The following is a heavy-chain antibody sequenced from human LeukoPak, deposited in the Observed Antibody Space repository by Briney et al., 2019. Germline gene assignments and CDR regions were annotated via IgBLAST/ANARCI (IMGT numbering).Heavy chain of an antibody. V-gene: IGHV3-23*01. CDR1: GFTFSSFP. Sequence: PGGSLRPSCAASGFTFSSFPMTWVRQAPGKGLEWVSVINDSGDNTYYADSEKGRFTISRDNSRNTLYLQMNSLRAEDTAVYYCAKKGATTKDFDSWGQGTLVTVSS. J-gene: IGHJ4*02. CDR2: INDSGDNT. D-gene: IGHD1-26*01. CDR3: AKKGATTKDFDS.